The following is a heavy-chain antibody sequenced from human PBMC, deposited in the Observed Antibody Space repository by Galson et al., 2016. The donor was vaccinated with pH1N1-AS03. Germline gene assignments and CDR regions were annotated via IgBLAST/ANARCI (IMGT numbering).Heavy chain of an antibody. J-gene: IGHJ4*02. Sequence: SETLSLTCGVYGGSLSDFYWNWVRQTPGKGLEWIGDGNRRGSIGYNPSLESRVSISLDTSKNQFSLRMTSVTAADTAVYYCARGPGATVTTSGPLDYWGQGTLVTVSS. D-gene: IGHD4-17*01. CDR3: ARGPGATVTTSGPLDY. CDR1: GGSLSDFY. CDR2: GNRRGSI. V-gene: IGHV4-34*01.